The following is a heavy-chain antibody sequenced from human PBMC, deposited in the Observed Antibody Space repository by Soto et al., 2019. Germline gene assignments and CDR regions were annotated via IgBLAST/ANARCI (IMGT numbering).Heavy chain of an antibody. CDR2: IKQDGSEK. D-gene: IGHD3-3*01. Sequence: PGGSLRLSCAASGFTFSSYWMSWVRQAPGKGLEWVANIKQDGSEKYYVDSVKGRFTISRDNAKNSLYLQMNSLRAEDTAVYYCAREDYDFRSGYFRGRLAGPFDYWGQGTLVTVSS. CDR1: GFTFSSYW. V-gene: IGHV3-7*01. CDR3: AREDYDFRSGYFRGRLAGPFDY. J-gene: IGHJ4*02.